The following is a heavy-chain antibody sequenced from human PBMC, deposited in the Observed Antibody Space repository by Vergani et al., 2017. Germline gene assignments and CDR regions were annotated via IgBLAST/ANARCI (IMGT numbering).Heavy chain of an antibody. D-gene: IGHD4-17*01. CDR1: GYTFTGYY. V-gene: IGHV1-2*02. CDR2: INPNSGGT. CDR3: ARDGYGDYAKYYYYGMDV. J-gene: IGHJ6*02. Sequence: QVQLVQSGAEVKKPGASVKVSCKASGYTFTGYYMHWVRQAPGQGLEWMGWINPNSGGTNYAQKFRGRVTMTRDTSISTAYMELSRLRSDDTAVYYCARDGYGDYAKYYYYGMDVWGQGTTVTVSS.